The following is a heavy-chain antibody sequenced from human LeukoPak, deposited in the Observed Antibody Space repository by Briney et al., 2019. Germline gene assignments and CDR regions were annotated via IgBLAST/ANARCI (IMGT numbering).Heavy chain of an antibody. V-gene: IGHV4-34*01. CDR1: DGSFSGYY. CDR2: INHSGST. CDR3: ARDAGYCSSTSCHDAFDI. Sequence: SETLSLTCAVYDGSFSGYYWSWIRQPPGKGLEWIGEINHSGSTNYNPSLKSRVTISVDTSKNQFSLKLSSVTAADTAVYYCARDAGYCSSTSCHDAFDIWGQGTMVTLSS. J-gene: IGHJ3*02. D-gene: IGHD2-2*01.